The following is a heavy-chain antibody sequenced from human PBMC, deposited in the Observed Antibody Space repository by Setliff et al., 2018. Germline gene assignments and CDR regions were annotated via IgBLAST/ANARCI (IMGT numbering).Heavy chain of an antibody. D-gene: IGHD5-18*01. J-gene: IGHJ4*02. CDR3: ARGMEDTAMLAY. Sequence: GESLKISCKGSGYTFSTYWIGWVRQMPGKGLEWMGITYPGDSETRYSPSFEGQVSISADTSISTAYLQWSSLKASDTAMYYCARGMEDTAMLAYWGQGTLVTV. CDR2: TYPGDSET. V-gene: IGHV5-51*01. CDR1: GYTFSTYW.